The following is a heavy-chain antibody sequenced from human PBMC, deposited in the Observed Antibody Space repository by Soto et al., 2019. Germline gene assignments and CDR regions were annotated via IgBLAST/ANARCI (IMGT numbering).Heavy chain of an antibody. CDR1: SDSISNYY. V-gene: IGHV4-59*01. CDR3: ASAVGAPFYYLDF. Sequence: QVQLQESGPGLVKPSETLSLTCTVSSDSISNYYWSWIRQPPGKGLEWIGYIHSSGSTDYNPSLKSRVSISGDTSKSQFSLKLSSVTAADTAVYYCASAVGAPFYYLDFWGQGTLVTVSS. J-gene: IGHJ4*02. CDR2: IHSSGST. D-gene: IGHD6-6*01.